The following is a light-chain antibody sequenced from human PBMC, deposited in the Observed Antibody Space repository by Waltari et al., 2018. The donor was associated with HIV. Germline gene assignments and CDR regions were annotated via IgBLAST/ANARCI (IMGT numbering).Light chain of an antibody. J-gene: IGLJ3*02. CDR2: RNN. CDR3: AAWDDSLWV. CDR1: SSTLGSNY. V-gene: IGLV1-47*01. Sequence: QSVLTQPPSASGTPGQRVTISCSGRSSTLGSNYVYWYQQLPGTAPKLLIYRNNQRPSGVPDRFSGSKSGTSASLAISGLRSEDEADYYCAAWDDSLWVFGGGTKLTVL.